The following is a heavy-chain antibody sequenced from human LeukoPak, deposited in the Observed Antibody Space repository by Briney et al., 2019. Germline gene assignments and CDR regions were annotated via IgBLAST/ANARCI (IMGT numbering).Heavy chain of an antibody. CDR2: ISRDSTYK. CDR3: ARPSSGNYARSES. J-gene: IGHJ5*02. D-gene: IGHD1-26*01. V-gene: IGHV3-21*05. CDR1: GFTFSTFN. Sequence: GGSLRLSCAASGFTFSTFNMNWVRQAPGKGLEWVSFISRDSTYKYYADSVKGRFTISRDDANNTLYLQMNSLRAEDTAVYYCARPSSGNYARSESWGQRTLVTVSS.